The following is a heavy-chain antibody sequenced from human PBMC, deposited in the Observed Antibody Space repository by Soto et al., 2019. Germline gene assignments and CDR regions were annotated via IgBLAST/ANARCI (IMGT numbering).Heavy chain of an antibody. Sequence: GGSLRLSCAASGFTFTNAWMSWVRQAPGKGLEWIGRIKSKTDGATTDYAGPVKGRFTISRDDSKKKMFVQMNGLKTEDTAVYYCTTLIPKSKWELGPWGQGNL. V-gene: IGHV3-15*05. CDR3: TTLIPKSKWELGP. CDR2: IKSKTDGATT. J-gene: IGHJ5*02. CDR1: GFTFTNAW. D-gene: IGHD1-26*01.